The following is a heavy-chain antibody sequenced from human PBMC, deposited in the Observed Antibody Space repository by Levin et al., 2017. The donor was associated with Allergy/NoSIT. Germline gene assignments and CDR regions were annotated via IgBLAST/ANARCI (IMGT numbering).Heavy chain of an antibody. J-gene: IGHJ3*02. Sequence: LSFSSSGLLLLSSTMTWVRQAPGPFLSFFSPLRYIFSPPYYADSVKGRFTISRDTSKDTLFLQMNSLRAEDTAFYYCGKGLSSGTPYRAFDMWGPGTMVTVSS. CDR1: GLLLLSST. CDR3: GKGLSSGTPYRAFDM. V-gene: IGHV3-23*01. CDR2: LRYIFSPP. D-gene: IGHD1-26*01.